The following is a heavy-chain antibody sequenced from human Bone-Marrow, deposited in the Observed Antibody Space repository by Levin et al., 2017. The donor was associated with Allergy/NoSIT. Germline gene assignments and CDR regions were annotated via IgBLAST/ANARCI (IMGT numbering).Heavy chain of an antibody. Sequence: SCAASGFTFSSYGMHWVRQAPGKGLEWVAVIWYDGSNKYYADSVKGRFTISRDNSKNTLYLQMNSLRAEDTAVYYCARGRSSDSSGWYRLRFDPWGQGTLVTVSS. CDR3: ARGRSSDSSGWYRLRFDP. CDR2: IWYDGSNK. V-gene: IGHV3-33*01. J-gene: IGHJ5*02. D-gene: IGHD6-19*01. CDR1: GFTFSSYG.